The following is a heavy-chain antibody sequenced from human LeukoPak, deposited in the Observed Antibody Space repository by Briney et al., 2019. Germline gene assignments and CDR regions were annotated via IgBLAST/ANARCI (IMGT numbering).Heavy chain of an antibody. V-gene: IGHV4-34*01. CDR1: GGSLSGYY. Sequence: SETLSLTCAVYGGSLSGYYWSWIRQPPGKGLEWIGEINHSGSTNYNPSLKSRVTISVDTSKNQFSLRQSSVTAADTAVYYCARGAAVAGSYWYFDLGGRGTLVTVSS. CDR3: ARGAAVAGSYWYFDL. CDR2: INHSGST. D-gene: IGHD6-19*01. J-gene: IGHJ2*01.